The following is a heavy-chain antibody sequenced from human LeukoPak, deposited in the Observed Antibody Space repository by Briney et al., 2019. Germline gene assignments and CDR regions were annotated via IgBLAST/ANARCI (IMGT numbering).Heavy chain of an antibody. CDR2: ISWNSGSI. D-gene: IGHD3-22*01. CDR1: GFTFSSYG. Sequence: PGGTLRLSCAASGFTFSSYGMSWVRQAPGKGLEWVSGISWNSGSIGYADSVKGRFTISRDNAKNSLYLQMNSLRAEDTALYYCAKDRPFYDSSGYYYAGTGYFDLWGRGTLVTVSS. J-gene: IGHJ2*01. V-gene: IGHV3-9*01. CDR3: AKDRPFYDSSGYYYAGTGYFDL.